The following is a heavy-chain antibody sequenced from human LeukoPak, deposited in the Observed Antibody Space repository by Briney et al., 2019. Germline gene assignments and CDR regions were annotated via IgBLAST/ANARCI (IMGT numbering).Heavy chain of an antibody. J-gene: IGHJ4*02. CDR2: IIPIFGTA. V-gene: IGHV1-69*01. CDR1: GGTFSSYA. D-gene: IGHD2-2*01. Sequence: SVKVSCKASGGTFSSYAISWVRQAPGQGLEWMGGIIPIFGTANYAQKFQGRVTITADESTSTAYMELSSLRSEDAAVYYCARCSTVAYYFDYWGQGTLITVSS. CDR3: ARCSTVAYYFDY.